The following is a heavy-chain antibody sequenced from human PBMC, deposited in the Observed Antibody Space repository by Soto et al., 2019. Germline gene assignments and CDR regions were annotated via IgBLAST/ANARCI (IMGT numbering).Heavy chain of an antibody. Sequence: QVQLVQSGAEVKKPGSSVKVSCKASGGTFSSYAISWVRQAPGQGLEWMGIINPSGGSTSYAQKFQGRVTMTRDTSTSTVYMELSSLRSEDTAVYYCAREGDGYRKGPFDYWGQGTLVTVSS. J-gene: IGHJ4*02. CDR3: AREGDGYRKGPFDY. CDR2: INPSGGST. V-gene: IGHV1-46*01. CDR1: GGTFSSYA. D-gene: IGHD5-12*01.